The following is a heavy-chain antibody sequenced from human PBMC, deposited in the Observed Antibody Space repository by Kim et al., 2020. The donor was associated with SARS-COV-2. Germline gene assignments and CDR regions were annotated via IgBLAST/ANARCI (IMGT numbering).Heavy chain of an antibody. Sequence: GGSTSLPQKFQGSVTMTGDTSPSTVYMELSSLRSEDTAVYYCARAYLDYWGQGTLVTVSS. V-gene: IGHV1-46*01. CDR2: GGST. CDR3: ARAYLDY. J-gene: IGHJ4*02.